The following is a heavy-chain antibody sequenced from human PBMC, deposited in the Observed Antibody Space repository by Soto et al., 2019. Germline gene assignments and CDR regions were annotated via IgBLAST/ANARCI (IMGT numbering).Heavy chain of an antibody. Sequence: SQTLSRNCAISGDSVSTNSATWEWIRQCPSRGLEWLGRTYYRSKWFNDYAVSVKGRISINPDTSNNQFSLQLNSVTPDDTAVYYCARLIGNSWLDSWGQGTLVTVSS. V-gene: IGHV6-1*01. CDR1: GDSVSTNSAT. CDR3: ARLIGNSWLDS. CDR2: TYYRSKWFN. D-gene: IGHD2-8*01. J-gene: IGHJ5*01.